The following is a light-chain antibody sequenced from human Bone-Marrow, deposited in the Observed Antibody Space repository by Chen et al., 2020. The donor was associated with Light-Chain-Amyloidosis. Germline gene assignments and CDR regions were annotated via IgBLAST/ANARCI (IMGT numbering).Light chain of an antibody. V-gene: IGLV3-21*02. Sequence: SYVMTQPSSVSAATGQPAKIACGGNNIGYTSVHWYQQTPGQAPLLVVYDDSDRPSGIPERLSGSNSGNTATLTSSRVEAGDEADYYCQVWDRSSDRPVFGGGTKLTVL. J-gene: IGLJ3*02. CDR2: DDS. CDR1: NIGYTS. CDR3: QVWDRSSDRPV.